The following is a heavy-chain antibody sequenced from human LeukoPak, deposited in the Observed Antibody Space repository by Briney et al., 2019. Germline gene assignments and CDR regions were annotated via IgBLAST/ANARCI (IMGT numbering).Heavy chain of an antibody. Sequence: SETLSLTCSVSGGSINSGYWSWVRQPPGKGLEWIGLLYPSGSTNYNPSLKSRGTISVDTSRTQFSLKLSSMTAADTAVYYCAGGHYPLEYWGQGTLVTVSS. CDR2: LYPSGST. D-gene: IGHD1-26*01. CDR3: AGGHYPLEY. V-gene: IGHV4-59*01. CDR1: GGSINSGY. J-gene: IGHJ4*02.